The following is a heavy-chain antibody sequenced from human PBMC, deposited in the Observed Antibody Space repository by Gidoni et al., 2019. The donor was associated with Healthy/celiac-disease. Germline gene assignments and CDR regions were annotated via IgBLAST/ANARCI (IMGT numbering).Heavy chain of an antibody. CDR1: GFTFSSYA. CDR2: ISYDGSNK. V-gene: IGHV3-30-3*01. CDR3: ARWVYGMDV. J-gene: IGHJ6*02. Sequence: QVQLVESGGGVVQPGRSLRLSCAASGFTFSSYAMHWVRQAPGMGLEWVAVISYDGSNKYYADSVKGRFTISRDNSKNTLYLQMNSLRAEDTAVYYCARWVYGMDVWGQGTTVTVSS.